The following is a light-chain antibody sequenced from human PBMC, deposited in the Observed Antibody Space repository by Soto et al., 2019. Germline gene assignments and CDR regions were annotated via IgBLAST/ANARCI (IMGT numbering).Light chain of an antibody. Sequence: EIVMTQSPATLSASPGERATLSCRASQSVSSNLAWFQQKPGQAPRLLIYDASTRATGIPARFSGSGSATEFTLTINSLQSEDFAVYYCQQYNNWPPDFTFGQGTKLEIK. J-gene: IGKJ2*01. CDR1: QSVSSN. V-gene: IGKV3-15*01. CDR3: QQYNNWPPDFT. CDR2: DAS.